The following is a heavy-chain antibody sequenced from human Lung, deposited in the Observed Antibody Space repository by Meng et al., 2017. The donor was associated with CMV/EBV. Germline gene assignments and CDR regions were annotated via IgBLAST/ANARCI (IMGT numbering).Heavy chain of an antibody. CDR2: IWYDGSNK. V-gene: IGHV3-33*06. D-gene: IGHD2-15*01. Sequence: GGSXRLXXAASGFTFSSYGMHWVRQAPGKGLEWVAVIWYDGSNKYYADSVKGRFTISRDNSKNTLYLQMNSLRAEDTAVYYCAKWIGGSNYYGWDVWGQGTXVTVSS. J-gene: IGHJ6*02. CDR3: AKWIGGSNYYGWDV. CDR1: GFTFSSYG.